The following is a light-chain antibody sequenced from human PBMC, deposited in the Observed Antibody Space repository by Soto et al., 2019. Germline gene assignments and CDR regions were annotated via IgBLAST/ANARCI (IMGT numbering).Light chain of an antibody. Sequence: QSALTQPASVSGSPGQSITISCTGASSDVGGYNYVSWYQQRPDEAPKLMIYDVNNRPSGVSNRFSGSKSGNTASLTISGLQAEDEADYYCSSYTSSITYVCVTGTKVTVL. V-gene: IGLV2-14*01. CDR3: SSYTSSITYV. CDR1: SSDVGGYNY. J-gene: IGLJ1*01. CDR2: DVN.